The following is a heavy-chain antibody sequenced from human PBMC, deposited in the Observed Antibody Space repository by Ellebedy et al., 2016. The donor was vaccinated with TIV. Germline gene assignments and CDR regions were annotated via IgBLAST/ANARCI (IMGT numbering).Heavy chain of an antibody. CDR1: GYTFTDYY. V-gene: IGHV1-2*02. D-gene: IGHD4-11*01. CDR2: INPDNGVT. Sequence: AASVKVSCKTSGYTFTDYYMPWVRQAPGQGPEWVGWINPDNGVTVYEQKLQGRVTITGDTSISTVYMELSSLRSDDTAIYYCVRDLTNPVTGDYWGQGTLVFVSS. CDR3: VRDLTNPVTGDY. J-gene: IGHJ4*02.